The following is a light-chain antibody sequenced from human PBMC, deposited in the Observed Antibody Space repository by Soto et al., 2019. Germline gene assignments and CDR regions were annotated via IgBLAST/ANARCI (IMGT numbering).Light chain of an antibody. Sequence: QHVLTQSPSASASLGASVKLTCTLSSGHSTYAIAWHQQQPEKGPRYLMKLNSDGSHNKGDGIPDRFSGSSSGAERHLTISSLQSEDEADYYCQTWGTAIHDVVFGGGTKLTVL. CDR2: LNSDGSH. V-gene: IGLV4-69*01. CDR3: QTWGTAIHDVV. J-gene: IGLJ2*01. CDR1: SGHSTYA.